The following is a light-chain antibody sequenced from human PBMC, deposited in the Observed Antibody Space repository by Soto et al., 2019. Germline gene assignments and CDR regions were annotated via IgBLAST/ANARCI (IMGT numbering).Light chain of an antibody. V-gene: IGKV1-5*01. CDR2: DAS. CDR3: QQYNSYSLT. J-gene: IGKJ1*01. CDR1: QSISTW. Sequence: DIQMTQSPSTLSAAVGDRVTITCRASQSISTWLAWYQQKPGKAPNLLIYDASNLESGVPSRFSGSGSGTEFTLTISSVQPDDFATYYCQQYNSYSLTFGQGTKVDI.